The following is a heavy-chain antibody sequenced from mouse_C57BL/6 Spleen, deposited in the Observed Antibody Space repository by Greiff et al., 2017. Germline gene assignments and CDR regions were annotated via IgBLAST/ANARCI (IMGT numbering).Heavy chain of an antibody. CDR1: GYAFSSYW. D-gene: IGHD1-1*02. J-gene: IGHJ2*01. V-gene: IGHV1-80*01. CDR3: AREGVGRNYFDY. Sequence: VQLQESGAELVKPGASVKISCKASGYAFSSYWMNWVKQRPGKGLEWIGQIYPGDGDTNYNGKFKGKATLTADKSSSTAYMQLSSLTSEDSAVYFCAREGVGRNYFDYWGQGTTLTVSS. CDR2: IYPGDGDT.